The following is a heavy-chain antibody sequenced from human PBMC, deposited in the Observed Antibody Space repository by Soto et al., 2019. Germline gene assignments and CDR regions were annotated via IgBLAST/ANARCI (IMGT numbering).Heavy chain of an antibody. J-gene: IGHJ5*02. CDR1: AFTVSSNY. CDR2: IYSGGDT. CDR3: VREGRGGGWFDP. Sequence: EVQLVESGGGLVQPGGSLRLSCAVSAFTVSSNYMNWVRQAPGKGLEWVSVIYSGGDTYYADSVKDRFTISRDNSKNTLYLQMNSLRAEDTAVYYCVREGRGGGWFDPWGQGTLVTVSS. V-gene: IGHV3-66*01. D-gene: IGHD3-10*01.